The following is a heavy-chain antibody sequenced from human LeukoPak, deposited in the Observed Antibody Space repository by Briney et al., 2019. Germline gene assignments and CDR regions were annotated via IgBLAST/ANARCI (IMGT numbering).Heavy chain of an antibody. V-gene: IGHV3-66*01. D-gene: IGHD6-19*01. CDR2: IYSGGST. CDR3: AREKYISGWYYFDY. CDR1: GFTVSSNY. J-gene: IGHJ4*02. Sequence: GGSLRLSCAASGFTVSSNYMSWVRQAPGKGLEWVLVIYSGGSTYYADSVKGRFTISRDNSKNTLYLQMNSLRAEDTAVYYCAREKYISGWYYFDYWGQGTLVTVSS.